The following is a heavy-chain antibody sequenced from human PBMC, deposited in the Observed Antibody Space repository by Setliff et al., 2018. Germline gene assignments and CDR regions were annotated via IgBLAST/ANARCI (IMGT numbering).Heavy chain of an antibody. J-gene: IGHJ6*02. CDR1: GGSFSGYY. Sequence: SETLSLTCAVYGGSFSGYYWSWIRQPPGKGLEWSGEINHSGSTNYNPSLKSRVTISVDTSKNQFSLKLSSVTAADTAVYYCARDEEYSSSSGWDYYYYYGTDVWGQGTTVTVSS. CDR2: INHSGST. CDR3: ARDEEYSSSSGWDYYYYYGTDV. V-gene: IGHV4-34*01. D-gene: IGHD6-6*01.